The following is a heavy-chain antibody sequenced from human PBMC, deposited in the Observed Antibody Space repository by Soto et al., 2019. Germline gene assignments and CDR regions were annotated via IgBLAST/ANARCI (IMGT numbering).Heavy chain of an antibody. CDR2: ISYDGSNK. J-gene: IGHJ4*02. D-gene: IGHD3-10*01. CDR3: ASEVSMVRGVITLDY. Sequence: GGSLRLSCAASGFTFSSYGMHWVRQAPGKGLEWVAVISYDGSNKYYADSVKGRFTISRDNSKNTLYLQMNSLRAEDTAVYYCASEVSMVRGVITLDYWGQGTLVTVSS. CDR1: GFTFSSYG. V-gene: IGHV3-30*19.